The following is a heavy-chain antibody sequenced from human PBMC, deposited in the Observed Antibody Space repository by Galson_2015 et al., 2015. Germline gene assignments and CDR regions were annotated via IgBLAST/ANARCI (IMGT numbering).Heavy chain of an antibody. CDR1: GYIFTNYG. D-gene: IGHD3-22*01. CDR3: ARLDSSGYTSLDY. CDR2: ISAYNGRI. J-gene: IGHJ4*02. Sequence: KVSCKSSGYIFTNYGFSWVRQAPGLGLEWMGWISAYNGRINYAQKLQGRVTMTTDPSTSTAYMELTSLRSDDTAVYYCARLDSSGYTSLDYWGQGTLVTVSS. V-gene: IGHV1-18*01.